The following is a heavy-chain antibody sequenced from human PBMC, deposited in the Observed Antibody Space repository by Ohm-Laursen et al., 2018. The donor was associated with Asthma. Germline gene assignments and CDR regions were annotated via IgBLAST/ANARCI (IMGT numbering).Heavy chain of an antibody. V-gene: IGHV3-48*01. Sequence: LSLTCAASGFTFSSYSMNWVRQAPGKGLEWVSYITSYSSTTYYADSVKGRFTISRDNAKNSLYLQMNSLGAQDTAVYYCAVRTTSAGFDVWGQGTTVTVSS. CDR3: AVRTTSAGFDV. D-gene: IGHD1-1*01. CDR1: GFTFSSYS. CDR2: ITSYSSTT. J-gene: IGHJ6*02.